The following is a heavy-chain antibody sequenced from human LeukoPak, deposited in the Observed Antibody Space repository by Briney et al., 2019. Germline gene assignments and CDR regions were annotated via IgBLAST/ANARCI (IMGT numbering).Heavy chain of an antibody. D-gene: IGHD1-1*01. J-gene: IGHJ5*02. CDR1: PYTFNKYY. Sequence: ASVKVSCKASPYTFNKYYIHWVRQAPGQGLEWMGVINPSGRSASYAQRFQGRVTMTRDTSTSTVYMDLSSLRSEDTAVYYCARESVELERRNWFDPWGQGTLVTVSS. CDR3: ARESVELERRNWFDP. CDR2: INPSGRSA. V-gene: IGHV1-46*02.